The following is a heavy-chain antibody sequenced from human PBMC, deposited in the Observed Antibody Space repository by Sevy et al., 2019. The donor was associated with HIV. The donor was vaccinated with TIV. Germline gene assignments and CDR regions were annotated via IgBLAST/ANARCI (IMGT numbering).Heavy chain of an antibody. CDR1: GYTLTELS. CDR2: FDPEDGET. D-gene: IGHD6-13*01. V-gene: IGHV1-24*01. CDR3: ATDRLAAAGIARGYYYGMDV. J-gene: IGHJ6*02. Sequence: ASVKVSCKVSGYTLTELSMHWVRQAPGKGLEWMGGFDPEDGETIYAQKFQGRVTMTEDTSTDTAYMELSRLRSEDTAVYYCATDRLAAAGIARGYYYGMDVWGQGTTVTVSS.